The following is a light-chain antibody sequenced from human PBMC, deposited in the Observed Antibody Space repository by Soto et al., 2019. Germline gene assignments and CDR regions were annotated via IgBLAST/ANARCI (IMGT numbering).Light chain of an antibody. CDR3: QQYSTYPYI. V-gene: IGKV1-5*03. CDR2: KAS. Sequence: DIQMTQSPSSLSASVGDRVTITCRASQSINRWLAWYQQKPGKAPKLLIYKASTLESGVPSRFSGGGIGTEFSLSISSLQPDDFATYYCQQYSTYPYIFGQGTKVDI. J-gene: IGKJ2*01. CDR1: QSINRW.